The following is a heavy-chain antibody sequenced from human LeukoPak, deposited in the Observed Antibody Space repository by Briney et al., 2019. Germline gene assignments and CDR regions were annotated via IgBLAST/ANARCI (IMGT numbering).Heavy chain of an antibody. J-gene: IGHJ5*02. CDR3: ARVRTPWDVWGSYRYYNWFDP. V-gene: IGHV4-34*01. Sequence: SETLSLTCAVYGGSFSGYYWSWIRQPPGKGLEWIGEINHSGSTNYNPSLKSRVTISVDTSKNRFSLKLSSVTAADTAVYYCARVRTPWDVWGSYRYYNWFDPWGQGTLVTVSS. CDR1: GGSFSGYY. CDR2: INHSGST. D-gene: IGHD3-16*02.